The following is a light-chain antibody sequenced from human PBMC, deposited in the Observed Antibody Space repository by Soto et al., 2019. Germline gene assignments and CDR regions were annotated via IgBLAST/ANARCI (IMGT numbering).Light chain of an antibody. CDR1: QSINSY. J-gene: IGKJ2*01. CDR3: QQSCKGCRSYT. Sequence: DIQMTQSPSSLSASVGDRVTITCRASQSINSYFNWYQHKPGKDPKLLIYAASNLQSGVPSRFSGSGSGTHFTLSIDSLQPEDFATYYCQQSCKGCRSYTFGQWTKRELK. CDR2: AAS. V-gene: IGKV1-39*01.